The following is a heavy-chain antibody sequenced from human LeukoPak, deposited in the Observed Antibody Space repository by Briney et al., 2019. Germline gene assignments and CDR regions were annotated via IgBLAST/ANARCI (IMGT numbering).Heavy chain of an antibody. V-gene: IGHV1-69*01. CDR2: IIPIFGTA. CDR3: ARDGDLYYYRSAFDI. CDR1: GGTFSSYA. D-gene: IGHD3-10*01. J-gene: IGHJ4*02. Sequence: SVKVSCKASGGTFSSYAISWVRQAPGQGLEWMGGIIPIFGTANYAQKFQGRVTITADESTSTAYMELSSLRSEDTAVYYCARDGDLYYYRSAFDIWGQGTLVTVSS.